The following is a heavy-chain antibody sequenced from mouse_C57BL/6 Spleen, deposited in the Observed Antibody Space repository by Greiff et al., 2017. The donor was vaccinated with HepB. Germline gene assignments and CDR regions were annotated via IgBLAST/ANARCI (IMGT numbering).Heavy chain of an antibody. D-gene: IGHD1-1*01. CDR1: GYTFTSYW. CDR3: ARGGYYGSSRAYFDY. Sequence: QVQLQQPGAELVRPGTSVKLSCKASGYTFTSYWMHWVKQRPGQGLEWIGVIDPSDSYTNYNQKFKGKATLTVDTSSSTAYMQLSSLTSEDSAVYYCARGGYYGSSRAYFDYWGQGTTLTVSS. V-gene: IGHV1-59*01. J-gene: IGHJ2*01. CDR2: IDPSDSYT.